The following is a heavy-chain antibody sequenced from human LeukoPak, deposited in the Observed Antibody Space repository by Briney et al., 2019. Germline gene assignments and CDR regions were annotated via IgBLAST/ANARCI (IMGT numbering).Heavy chain of an antibody. Sequence: GGSLRLSCAASGFTFNNFAMSWVRQAPGKGLEWVSAISGSGGSTYYADSVKGRFTISRDNAKNSLYLQMNSLRAEDTAVYYCAELGITMIGGVWGKGTTVTISS. V-gene: IGHV3-23*01. CDR2: ISGSGGST. CDR3: AELGITMIGGV. J-gene: IGHJ6*04. CDR1: GFTFNNFA. D-gene: IGHD3-10*02.